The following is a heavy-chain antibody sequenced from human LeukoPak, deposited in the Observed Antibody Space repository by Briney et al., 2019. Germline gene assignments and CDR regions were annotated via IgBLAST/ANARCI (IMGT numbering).Heavy chain of an antibody. D-gene: IGHD6-13*01. Sequence: GGSLRLSCAASGFTFSSYGMHWVRQAPGKGLEWVAFIRYDGSNKYYADSVKGRFTISRDNSKNTLYLQMNSLRAEDTAVYYCARVVYSSSWYIDYWGQGTLVTVSS. CDR2: IRYDGSNK. V-gene: IGHV3-30*02. CDR1: GFTFSSYG. J-gene: IGHJ4*02. CDR3: ARVVYSSSWYIDY.